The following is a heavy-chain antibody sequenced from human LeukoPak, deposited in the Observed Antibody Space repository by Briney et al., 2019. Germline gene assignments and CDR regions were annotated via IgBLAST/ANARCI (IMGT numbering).Heavy chain of an antibody. CDR2: ISAYNGNT. CDR1: GYTFTSYG. V-gene: IGHV1-18*01. D-gene: IGHD2-2*02. CDR3: ARGPSRVYQLLYRGGWFDP. J-gene: IGHJ5*02. Sequence: ALVKVSCKASGYTFTSYGINWLRQAPGQGLEWMGWISAYNGNTNYAQKLQGRVTMTTDTSTSTAYMELSSLRSEDTAVYYCARGPSRVYQLLYRGGWFDPWGQGTLVTVSS.